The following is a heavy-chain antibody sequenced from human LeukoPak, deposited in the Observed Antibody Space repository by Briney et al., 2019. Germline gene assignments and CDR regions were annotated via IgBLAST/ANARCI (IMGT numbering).Heavy chain of an antibody. CDR2: IYYSGST. J-gene: IGHJ4*02. CDR1: GGSISSYY. CDR3: ARDTYYYGSGTYYFNY. D-gene: IGHD3-10*01. V-gene: IGHV4-59*12. Sequence: SETLSLTCTVSGGSISSYYWSWIRQPPGKGLEWIGYIYYSGSTNYNPSLKSRVTISVDTSKNQFSLKLTSVTAADTAVYYCARDTYYYGSGTYYFNYWGQGTLVTVSS.